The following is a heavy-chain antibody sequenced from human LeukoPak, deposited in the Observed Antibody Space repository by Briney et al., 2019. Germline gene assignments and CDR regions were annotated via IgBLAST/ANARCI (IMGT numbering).Heavy chain of an antibody. J-gene: IGHJ1*01. D-gene: IGHD6-13*01. CDR2: IYYSGST. Sequence: PSETLSLTCAVYGGSFSGYYWSWIRQPPGKGLEWIGYIYYSGSTNYNPSLKSRVTISVDTSKNQFSLKLSSVTAADTAVYYCARLYSSSWYGHWGQGTLVTVSS. CDR1: GGSFSGYY. V-gene: IGHV4-59*01. CDR3: ARLYSSSWYGH.